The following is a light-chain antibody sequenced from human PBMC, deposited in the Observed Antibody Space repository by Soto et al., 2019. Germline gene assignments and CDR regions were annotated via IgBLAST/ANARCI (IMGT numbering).Light chain of an antibody. J-gene: IGLJ2*01. CDR2: LNSDGSH. V-gene: IGLV4-69*01. CDR3: QTWGSGIHVV. Sequence: QSVLTQSPSASASLGASVKLPCTLSSGHSSYAIAWHQQQPEKGPRYLMKLNSDGSHSKGDGIPDRFSGSSSGAERYLTISSLQSEDEADYYCQTWGSGIHVVFGGGTKVTVL. CDR1: SGHSSYA.